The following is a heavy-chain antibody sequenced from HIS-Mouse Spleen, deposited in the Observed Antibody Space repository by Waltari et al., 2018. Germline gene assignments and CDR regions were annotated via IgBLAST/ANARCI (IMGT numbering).Heavy chain of an antibody. D-gene: IGHD6-13*01. J-gene: IGHJ2*01. V-gene: IGHV4-39*07. CDR2: IYYSGGT. Sequence: QLQLQESGPGLVKPSETLSLTCTVSGGSISSSSYYRGWIRQPPGKALEWIGSIYYSGGTYYNPSLKSRVTISVDTSKNQFSLKLSSVTAADTAVYYCAREIPYSSSWYDWYFDLWGRGTLVTVSS. CDR1: GGSISSSSYY. CDR3: AREIPYSSSWYDWYFDL.